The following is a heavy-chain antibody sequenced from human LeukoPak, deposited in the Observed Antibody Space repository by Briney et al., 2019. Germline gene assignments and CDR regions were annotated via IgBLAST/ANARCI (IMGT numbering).Heavy chain of an antibody. J-gene: IGHJ4*02. D-gene: IGHD2-2*01. CDR2: TRYDGSNK. CDR1: GFTFNNYG. Sequence: GGSLRLSCAASGFTFNNYGMHWIRQAPGKGLEWVAFTRYDGSNKQYADSVKGRFTISRDNSKNTLYLQMNSLTAEDTAVYYCVRKSGGPAAAIDYWGQGALVTVSS. CDR3: VRKSGGPAAAIDY. V-gene: IGHV3-30*02.